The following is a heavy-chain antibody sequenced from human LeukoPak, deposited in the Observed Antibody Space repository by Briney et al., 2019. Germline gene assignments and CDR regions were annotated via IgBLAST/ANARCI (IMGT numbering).Heavy chain of an antibody. J-gene: IGHJ4*02. V-gene: IGHV3-21*05. CDR2: INDESSDI. CDR1: GFTFSSYA. CDR3: ARDTFQPGLIDS. D-gene: IGHD2-2*01. Sequence: GGSLRLSCAASGFTFSSYAMSWVRQAPGKGLEWVSYINDESSDIHYAGSVRGRFTISRDDARQTLYLQLSSLRVEDTAVYYCARDTFQPGLIDSWGQGTRVTVSS.